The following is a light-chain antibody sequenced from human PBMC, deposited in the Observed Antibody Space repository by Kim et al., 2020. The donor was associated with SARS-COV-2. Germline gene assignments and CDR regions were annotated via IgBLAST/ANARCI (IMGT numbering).Light chain of an antibody. J-gene: IGKJ5*01. CDR3: QQYNSLPVT. V-gene: IGKV1-33*01. CDR2: DAS. CDR1: QDIRNF. Sequence: DIQMTQSPSSLSASVGDRVTITCQASQDIRNFLNWYRQKPGKAPNLLIYDASNLETGVPSRFSGSGSGTDFTLTINSLQPEDIATYYCQQYNSLPVTFGQGTRLEIK.